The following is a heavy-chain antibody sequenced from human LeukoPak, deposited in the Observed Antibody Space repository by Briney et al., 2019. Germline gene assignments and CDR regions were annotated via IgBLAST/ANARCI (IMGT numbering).Heavy chain of an antibody. CDR1: GFTFGSYW. V-gene: IGHV3-7*05. Sequence: GGSLRLSCAASGFTFGSYWMRWVRQAPGKGLEWVANIQKDGSEKYYVDSVKGRFTISRNNAKTSLYLQMNRLRAEDTAVYYCAAGPQKISYWGQGTLVTVSS. J-gene: IGHJ4*02. CDR3: AAGPQKISY. CDR2: IQKDGSEK.